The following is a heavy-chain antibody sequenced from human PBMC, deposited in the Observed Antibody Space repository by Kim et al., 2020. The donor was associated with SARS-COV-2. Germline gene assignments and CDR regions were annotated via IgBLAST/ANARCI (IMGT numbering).Heavy chain of an antibody. CDR1: GFTFSRYA. Sequence: GGSLRLSCAASGFTFSRYAMSWVRQAPGKGPEWIASVNNGGNSYYADSVKGRFTVSRDNNKNTLDLQMNSLTAEDTALYYCAKDHQSSGWPTFDYWGQGTLGSDTS. V-gene: IGHV3-23*01. J-gene: IGHJ4*02. CDR3: AKDHQSSGWPTFDY. D-gene: IGHD6-19*01. CDR2: VNNGGNS.